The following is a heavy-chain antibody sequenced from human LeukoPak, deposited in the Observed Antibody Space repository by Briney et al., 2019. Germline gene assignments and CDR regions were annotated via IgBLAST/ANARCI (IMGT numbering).Heavy chain of an antibody. V-gene: IGHV3-23*01. CDR2: ISGSGGST. CDR1: GFIISSYV. Sequence: GGSLRLSCAASGFIISSYVMSWVRQAPGKGLEWVSGISGSGGSTYYADSVKGRFTISRDNSKNTLYLQMNSLTDEDTAVYYCAKKWGVGTTTLDYFDYWGQGTLVTVSS. CDR3: AKKWGVGTTTLDYFDY. J-gene: IGHJ4*02. D-gene: IGHD1-26*01.